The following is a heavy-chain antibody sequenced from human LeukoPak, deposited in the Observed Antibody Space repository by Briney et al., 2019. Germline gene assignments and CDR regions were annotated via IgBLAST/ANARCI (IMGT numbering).Heavy chain of an antibody. CDR2: ISFDGTNK. CDR3: VKDRSSTWSFDY. V-gene: IGHV3-30*18. CDR1: VFTFSNYG. Sequence: GGSLRLSCAASVFTFSNYGMHWVRQAPGKGLEWVAVISFDGTNKYYVDSVKGRFTISRDNSNNTLYLQMNSLIAEDTAVYYCVKDRSSTWSFDYWGQGTLVIVSS. D-gene: IGHD6-13*01. J-gene: IGHJ4*02.